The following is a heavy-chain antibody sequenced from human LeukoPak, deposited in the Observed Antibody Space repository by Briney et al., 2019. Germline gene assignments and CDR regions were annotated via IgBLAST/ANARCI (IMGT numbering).Heavy chain of an antibody. CDR2: IKQDGSEK. V-gene: IGHV3-7*01. D-gene: IGHD3-3*01. CDR1: GFTFSNYW. J-gene: IGHJ4*02. Sequence: GGSLRLSCAASGFTFSNYWMSWVRQAPGKGLGWVANIKQDGSEKYYVDSVKGRFTISRDNAKNSLYLQVDSLRAEDRAVYYCAREQIFGEVIVKSYFDFWGQGTLVTVSS. CDR3: AREQIFGEVIVKSYFDF.